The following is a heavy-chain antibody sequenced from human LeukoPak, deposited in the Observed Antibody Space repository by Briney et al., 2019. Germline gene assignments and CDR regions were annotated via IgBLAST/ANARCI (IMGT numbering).Heavy chain of an antibody. CDR1: GYTFTSYG. CDR2: ISAYNGNT. D-gene: IGHD3-22*01. CDR3: ARVDIYYDSSGYYSSWFDP. Sequence: GASVKVSCKASGYTFTSYGISWVRQAPGQGLEWMGWISAYNGNTNYAQKLQGRVTMTTDTSTSTAYMELRSLRSDDTAVYYSARVDIYYDSSGYYSSWFDPWGQGTLVTVSS. V-gene: IGHV1-18*01. J-gene: IGHJ5*02.